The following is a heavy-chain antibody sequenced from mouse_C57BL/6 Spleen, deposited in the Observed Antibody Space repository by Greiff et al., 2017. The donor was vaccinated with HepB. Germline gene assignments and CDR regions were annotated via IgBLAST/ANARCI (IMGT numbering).Heavy chain of an antibody. CDR1: GFTFSDYG. CDR2: ISSGSSTI. J-gene: IGHJ2*01. CDR3: ARQANFPFDY. V-gene: IGHV5-17*01. D-gene: IGHD4-1*01. Sequence: EVQLVESGGGLVKPGGSLKLSCAASGFTFSDYGMHWVRQAPEQGLEWVAYISSGSSTIYYADTVKGRFTISGDNAKNTLFLQMTSLRSEDTAMYYCARQANFPFDYWGQGTTLTVSS.